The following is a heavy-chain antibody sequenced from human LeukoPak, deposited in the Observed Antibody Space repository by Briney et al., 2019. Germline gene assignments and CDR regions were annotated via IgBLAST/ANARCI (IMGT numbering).Heavy chain of an antibody. J-gene: IGHJ3*02. CDR3: AREFSGYAFDI. V-gene: IGHV3-30*03. CDR2: ISDDGTRK. D-gene: IGHD5-12*01. CDR1: GITFSSYG. Sequence: GGSLRLSCAASGITFSSYGIHWVRLAPGKGLEWVAVISDDGTRKYYADSVQGRFTISRDNSRNTLYLQMNSLRAEDMAVYYCAREFSGYAFDIWGQGTMVTVSS.